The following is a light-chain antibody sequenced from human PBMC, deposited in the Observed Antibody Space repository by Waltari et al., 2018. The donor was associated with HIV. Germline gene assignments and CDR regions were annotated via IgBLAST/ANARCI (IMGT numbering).Light chain of an antibody. CDR3: QQSFTAPGT. V-gene: IGKV1-39*01. CDR1: QSIGHY. Sequence: DIQMTQSPSSLSASVGDRVTIPCRASQSIGHYLNWYHQKPGKAPNRLIYAASSLQSGVPSRFSGFGSGTDFILTITGVQPEDFSTYYCQQSFTAPGTFGQGTKLEIK. CDR2: AAS. J-gene: IGKJ2*01.